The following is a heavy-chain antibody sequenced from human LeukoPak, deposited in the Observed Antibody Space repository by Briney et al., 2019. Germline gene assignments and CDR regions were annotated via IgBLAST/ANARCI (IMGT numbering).Heavy chain of an antibody. CDR1: GYTLTELS. J-gene: IGHJ4*02. D-gene: IGHD3-22*01. CDR3: ATPAPNTYYYDSSGYYYFDY. CDR2: FDPDDGET. V-gene: IGHV1-24*01. Sequence: GASVKVSCKVSGYTLTELSMHWVRQAPGKGLEWMGGFDPDDGETIYAQKFQGRVTMTEDTSTDTAYMELSSLRSEDTAVYYCATPAPNTYYYDSSGYYYFDYWGQGTLVTVSS.